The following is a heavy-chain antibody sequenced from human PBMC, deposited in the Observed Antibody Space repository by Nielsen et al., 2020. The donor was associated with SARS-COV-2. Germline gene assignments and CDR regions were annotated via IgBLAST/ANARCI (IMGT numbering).Heavy chain of an antibody. D-gene: IGHD2-21*01. Sequence: SGPTLVKPTQTLTLACTFSGFSFSTRGMYVSWIRQPPGKALEWLARIDWDDDKYYNRSLKSRLTISKDTSKNQVVLTVTNVAPVDTATYYCARKALIGAHFDSWGQGTLVTVSS. J-gene: IGHJ4*01. CDR3: ARKALIGAHFDS. CDR2: IDWDDDK. CDR1: GFSFSTRGMY. V-gene: IGHV2-70*11.